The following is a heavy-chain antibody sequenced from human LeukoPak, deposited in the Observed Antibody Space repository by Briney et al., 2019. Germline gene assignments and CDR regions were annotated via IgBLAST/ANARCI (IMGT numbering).Heavy chain of an antibody. CDR1: GFTFSSYG. CDR2: IRYDGSNK. CDR3: ANHLGDFSLNWFDP. J-gene: IGHJ5*02. D-gene: IGHD2-21*02. V-gene: IGHV3-30*02. Sequence: GGSLRLSCAASGFTFSSYGMHWVRQAPGKGLEWVAFIRYDGSNKYYADSVKGRFTISRDNSKNTLYLQMNSLRAEDTAVYYCANHLGDFSLNWFDPWGQGTLVTVSS.